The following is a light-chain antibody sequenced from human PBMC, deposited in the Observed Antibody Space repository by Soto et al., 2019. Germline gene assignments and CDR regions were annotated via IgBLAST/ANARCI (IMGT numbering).Light chain of an antibody. CDR2: DAS. Sequence: EIVLTQSPATLSLSPGERATLSCRASQSVSSYLAWYQQKAGQAPRLLIYDASNRATGIPARFSGSGSGTDFTLTISRLKPEDFAVYYCQQRSSWPRTFGLGTKVEI. CDR3: QQRSSWPRT. J-gene: IGKJ1*01. V-gene: IGKV3-11*01. CDR1: QSVSSY.